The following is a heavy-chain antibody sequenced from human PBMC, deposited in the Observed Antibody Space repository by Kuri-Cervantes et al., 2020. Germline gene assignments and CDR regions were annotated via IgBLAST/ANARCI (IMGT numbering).Heavy chain of an antibody. J-gene: IGHJ4*02. D-gene: IGHD2-15*01. V-gene: IGHV4-34*01. Sequence: SETLSLTCAVYGGSLSGYYWNWIRQPPGKGLEWIGEINHWGSTKYNPSLKSRVTISVDTSKNQLSLKLSSVTAADTAVYYCARQGALYCSGGSCYQIPFDYWGQGTLVTVSS. CDR1: GGSLSGYY. CDR3: ARQGALYCSGGSCYQIPFDY. CDR2: INHWGST.